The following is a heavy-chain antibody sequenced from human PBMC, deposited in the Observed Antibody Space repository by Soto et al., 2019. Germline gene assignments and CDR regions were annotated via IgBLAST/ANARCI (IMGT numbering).Heavy chain of an antibody. J-gene: IGHJ4*02. CDR1: GFTVSSNY. CDR2: MYAGGTT. V-gene: IGHV3-53*01. D-gene: IGHD3-16*01. CDR3: ARGFPSMTYFGEYYFDF. Sequence: PAGSLRLSCAASGFTVSSNYMSWVRQAPGKGLEWVSVMYAGGTTYYADSVKGRFTISRHDSMNTLYLQMKSLTAEDSAVYYCARGFPSMTYFGEYYFDFWGQGALVTVSS.